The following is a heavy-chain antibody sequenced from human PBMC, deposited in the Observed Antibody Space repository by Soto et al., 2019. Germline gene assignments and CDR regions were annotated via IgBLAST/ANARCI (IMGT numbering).Heavy chain of an antibody. V-gene: IGHV3-30*18. Sequence: GGSLRLSCAASGFTFSSYGMHWVRQAPGKWLEWVAVISYDGSNKYYADSVKGRFTISRDNSKNTLYLQMNSLRAEDTAVYYCAKDHPSYDFWSGYSQDYYYGMDVWGQGTTVTVSS. CDR1: GFTFSSYG. D-gene: IGHD3-3*01. CDR3: AKDHPSYDFWSGYSQDYYYGMDV. J-gene: IGHJ6*02. CDR2: ISYDGSNK.